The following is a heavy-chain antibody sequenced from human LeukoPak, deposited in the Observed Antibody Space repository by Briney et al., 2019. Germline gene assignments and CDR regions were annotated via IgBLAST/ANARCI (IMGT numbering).Heavy chain of an antibody. CDR1: GFPFSSYG. J-gene: IGHJ4*02. D-gene: IGHD6-13*01. Sequence: PGGSLRLSCAASGFPFSSYGMHWVRQAPGKGLEWVAVISYDGSNKYYADSVKGRFTISRDNSKNTLYLQMNSLRAEDTAVYYCAKAYSSSWYYFDYWGQGTLVTVSS. CDR3: AKAYSSSWYYFDY. CDR2: ISYDGSNK. V-gene: IGHV3-30*18.